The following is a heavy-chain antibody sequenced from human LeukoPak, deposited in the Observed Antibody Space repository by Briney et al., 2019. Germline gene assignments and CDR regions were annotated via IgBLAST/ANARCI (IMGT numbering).Heavy chain of an antibody. Sequence: ASVKVSCKASGYTFDTYGISWVRQAPGQGLEWMGWISADNGNTNYAQKVQGRVTMTTDTSTNTAYMELRSLRSDDTAVYYCARDDKNYYYYMDVWGKGTTVTVSS. CDR1: GYTFDTYG. D-gene: IGHD3-22*01. J-gene: IGHJ6*03. CDR3: ARDDKNYYYYMDV. CDR2: ISADNGNT. V-gene: IGHV1-18*01.